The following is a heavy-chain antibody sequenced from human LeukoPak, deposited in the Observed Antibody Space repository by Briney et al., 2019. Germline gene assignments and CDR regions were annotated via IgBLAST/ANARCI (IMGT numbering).Heavy chain of an antibody. Sequence: SETLSLTCTVSGGSISSYYWSWIRQPAGKGLEWIGRIYTSGGTNYNPSLKSRVTMSVDTSKNQFSLKLGSVTAADTAVYYCAMAKYYYYYHMDVWGKGTTVTISS. CDR3: AMAKYYYYYHMDV. V-gene: IGHV4-4*07. J-gene: IGHJ6*03. CDR1: GGSISSYY. CDR2: IYTSGGT.